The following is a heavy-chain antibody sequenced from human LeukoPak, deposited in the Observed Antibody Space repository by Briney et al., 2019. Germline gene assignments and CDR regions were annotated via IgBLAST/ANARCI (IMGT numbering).Heavy chain of an antibody. D-gene: IGHD3-10*01. V-gene: IGHV3-30-3*01. CDR1: GFTFSSYT. CDR3: ARVGLLLFSGSYDY. J-gene: IGHJ4*02. Sequence: GGSLRLSCAASGFTFSSYTIHWVRQAPGKGLEWVAIISYDGSNKYYADSVKGRFTISRDNSKNTLYLQMNSLRAEDTAVYYCARVGLLLFSGSYDYWGQGTLVTVSS. CDR2: ISYDGSNK.